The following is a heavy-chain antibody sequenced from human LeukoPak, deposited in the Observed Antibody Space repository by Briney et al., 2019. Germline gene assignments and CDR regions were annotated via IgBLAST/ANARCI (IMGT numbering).Heavy chain of an antibody. CDR1: GLTFSSYA. V-gene: IGHV3-23*01. D-gene: IGHD4-17*01. CDR2: ISGSGGST. Sequence: PGGSLRLSCAASGLTFSSYAMSWVRQAPGKGLEWVSAISGSGGSTYYADSVKGRFTISRDNSKNTLYLQMNSLRAEDTAVYYCAKDLSSNDYGDYDDYWGQGTLVTVSS. CDR3: AKDLSSNDYGDYDDY. J-gene: IGHJ4*02.